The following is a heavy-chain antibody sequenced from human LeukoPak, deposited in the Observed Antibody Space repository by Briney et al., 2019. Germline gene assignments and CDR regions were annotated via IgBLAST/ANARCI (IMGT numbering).Heavy chain of an antibody. CDR2: INPSGGST. D-gene: IGHD2-15*01. V-gene: IGHV1-46*01. J-gene: IGHJ4*02. CDR1: GYTFTSYY. Sequence: ASVKVSCKASGYTFTSYYTHWVRQAPGQGLEWMGIINPSGGSTSYAQKFQGRVTMTRDTSSSTVYMELSSLRSEDMAVYYCARDYLKVVVAGTAPSAGHMDYWGQGTLVTVSS. CDR3: ARDYLKVVVAGTAPSAGHMDY.